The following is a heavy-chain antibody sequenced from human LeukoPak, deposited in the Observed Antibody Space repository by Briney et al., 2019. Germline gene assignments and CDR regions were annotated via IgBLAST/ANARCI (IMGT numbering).Heavy chain of an antibody. CDR3: ARQLRYCSSTSCYYYFDY. J-gene: IGHJ4*02. CDR2: IYPGDSDT. D-gene: IGHD2-2*01. Sequence: GESLKISCKGSGYSFTSYWIGWVRPMPGKGLEWMGIIYPGDSDTRYSPSFQGQVTISADKSISTAYLQWSSLKASDTAMYYCARQLRYCSSTSCYYYFDYWGQGTLVTVSS. V-gene: IGHV5-51*01. CDR1: GYSFTSYW.